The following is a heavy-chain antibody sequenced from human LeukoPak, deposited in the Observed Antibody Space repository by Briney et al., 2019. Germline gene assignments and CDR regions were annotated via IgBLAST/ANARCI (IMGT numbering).Heavy chain of an antibody. J-gene: IGHJ4*02. CDR2: IYYSGST. CDR1: GGSISSYY. D-gene: IGHD3-22*01. CDR3: ARSFNSGYYPSFDY. Sequence: PSETLSLTCTVSGGSISSYYWSWIRQPPGKGLEWIGYIYYSGSTNYNPSLKSRVTISVDTSKNQFSLKLSSETAADTAVYYCARSFNSGYYPSFDYWGQGTLVTVSS. V-gene: IGHV4-59*01.